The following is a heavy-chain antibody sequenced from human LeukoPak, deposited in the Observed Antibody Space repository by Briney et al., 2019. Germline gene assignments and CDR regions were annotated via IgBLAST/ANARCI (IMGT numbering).Heavy chain of an antibody. CDR3: ARGDYNWNDGERYYGMDV. CDR2: INPNSGGT. D-gene: IGHD1-20*01. V-gene: IGHV1-2*02. J-gene: IGHJ6*02. CDR1: GYTFTGYY. Sequence: ASVKVSCKASGYTFTGYYMHWVRQAPGQGLEWMGWINPNSGGTNYAQKFQGRVTMTTDTSISTAYMELSRLRSDDTAVYYCARGDYNWNDGERYYGMDVWGQGTTVTVSS.